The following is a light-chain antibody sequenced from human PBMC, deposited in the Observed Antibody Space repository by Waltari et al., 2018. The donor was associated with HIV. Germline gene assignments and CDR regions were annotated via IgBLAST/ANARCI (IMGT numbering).Light chain of an antibody. Sequence: NFMFTQPHPVSESPRKTVTIPSTRRSGSIASNSVPWYQQRPGSAPTTVIYEDEQRSSGVPDRFSGSIDTSSNSASLTISGLKIEDEADYYCQSYDSSNWVFGGGTKLTVL. CDR2: EDE. CDR3: QSYDSSNWV. J-gene: IGLJ3*02. V-gene: IGLV6-57*04. CDR1: SGSIASNS.